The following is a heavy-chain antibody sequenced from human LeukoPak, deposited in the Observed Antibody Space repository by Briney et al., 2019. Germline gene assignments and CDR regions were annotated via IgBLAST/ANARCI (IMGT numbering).Heavy chain of an antibody. CDR1: GGSISSYY. D-gene: IGHD3-3*01. V-gene: IGHV4-38-2*02. CDR2: IYHSGST. Sequence: PSETLSLTCTVSGGSISSYYWGWIRQPPGKGLEWIGSIYHSGSTYYNPSLKSRVTISVDTSKNQFSLKLSSVTAADTAVYYCARVTDFWSGYYTKWFDPWGQGTLVTVSS. CDR3: ARVTDFWSGYYTKWFDP. J-gene: IGHJ5*02.